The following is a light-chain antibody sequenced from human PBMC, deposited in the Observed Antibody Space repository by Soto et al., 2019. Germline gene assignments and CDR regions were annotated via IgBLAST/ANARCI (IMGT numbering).Light chain of an antibody. J-gene: IGKJ5*01. CDR1: QSVSSSY. CDR3: QQRSNWPPSIT. Sequence: IVLTQSPGTLSLSPGERATLSCRASQSVSSSYLAWYQQKPGQPPRLLIYGASSRATGIPDRFSGSGSGTDFTLTISSLEPEDFAVYYCQQRSNWPPSITFGQGTRLEIK. V-gene: IGKV3D-20*02. CDR2: GAS.